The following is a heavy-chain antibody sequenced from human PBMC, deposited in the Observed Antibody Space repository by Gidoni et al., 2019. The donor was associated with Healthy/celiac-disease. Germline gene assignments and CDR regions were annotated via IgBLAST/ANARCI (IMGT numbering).Heavy chain of an antibody. CDR1: GGSFSAYY. CDR3: ARGVDSSWYLYYYYMDV. V-gene: IGHV4-34*01. J-gene: IGHJ6*03. CDR2: INHSGST. D-gene: IGHD6-13*01. Sequence: QVQLQQWGAGLLKPSETLSLTCAVYGGSFSAYYWSWIRQPPGKGLEWIGEINHSGSTNYNPSLKSRVTISVDTSKNQFSLKLSSVTAADTAVYYCARGVDSSWYLYYYYMDVWGKGTTVTVSS.